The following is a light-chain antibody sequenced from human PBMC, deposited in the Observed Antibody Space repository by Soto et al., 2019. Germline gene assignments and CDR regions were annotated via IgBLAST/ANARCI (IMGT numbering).Light chain of an antibody. CDR2: KAS. Sequence: DIQMTQSPSTLSASVGGRGTITCRASQSIDTWLAWHQQKPGKAPKLLISKASSLESGVPSRFSGSGSGTEFTLTISSLQPDDFATYYCQQYNEYSKTFGQGTTVDIK. V-gene: IGKV1-5*03. CDR1: QSIDTW. CDR3: QQYNEYSKT. J-gene: IGKJ1*01.